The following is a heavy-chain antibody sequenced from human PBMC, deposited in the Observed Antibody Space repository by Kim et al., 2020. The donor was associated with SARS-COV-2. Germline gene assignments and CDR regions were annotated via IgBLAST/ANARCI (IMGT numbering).Heavy chain of an antibody. CDR1: NGSISSSSYY. V-gene: IGHV4-39*07. Sequence: SETLSLTCTVFNGSISSSSYYWGWIRQPPGKGLEWIGNIYYSGSTYYNPSLKSLVTISVDTSKNQFSLKLSSVTAADTAVYYCARAGLGREYAFDIWGQGTMVTVSS. D-gene: IGHD7-27*01. CDR3: ARAGLGREYAFDI. J-gene: IGHJ3*02. CDR2: IYYSGST.